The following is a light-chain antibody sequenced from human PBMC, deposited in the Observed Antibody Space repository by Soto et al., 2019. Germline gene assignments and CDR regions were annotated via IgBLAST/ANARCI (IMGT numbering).Light chain of an antibody. J-gene: IGKJ4*01. CDR3: QQYYSTPLT. Sequence: DIVMTQSPDSLAGSLGERATINCRSSQSVLYSSNNKNYLAWYQQKPGQPPKLLIYWASTRESGVPDRFSGGGSGTDFTLTISSLQAEDVAVYYCQQYYSTPLTFGGGTKVEIK. CDR2: WAS. CDR1: QSVLYSSNNKNY. V-gene: IGKV4-1*01.